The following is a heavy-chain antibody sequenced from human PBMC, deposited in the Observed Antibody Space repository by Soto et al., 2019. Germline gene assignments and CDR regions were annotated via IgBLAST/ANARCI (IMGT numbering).Heavy chain of an antibody. CDR3: ARQERYGNWFAP. CDR1: GGSISSSSYY. V-gene: IGHV4-39*01. D-gene: IGHD1-1*01. CDR2: IFYSENT. J-gene: IGHJ5*02. Sequence: PSETLSLTCTVSGGSISSSSYYWGWIRQPPGKGLEWIGSIFYSENTYYNPSLKSRVTISVDTSSNQFSLKLSSVTAADTAVYYCARQERYGNWFAPWGQGTLVTVSS.